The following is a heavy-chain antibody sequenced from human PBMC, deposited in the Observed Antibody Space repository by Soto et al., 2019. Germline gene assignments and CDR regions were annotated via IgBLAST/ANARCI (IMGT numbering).Heavy chain of an antibody. CDR1: GGSISSGVYY. J-gene: IGHJ4*02. D-gene: IGHD4-17*01. V-gene: IGHV4-31*03. Sequence: PSETLSLTCTVSGGSISSGVYYWSWIRQHPGKGLEWIGYIYYSGSTYYNPSLKSRVTISVDTSKNQFSLKLSSVTAADTAVYYCARVATVKTFDYWGQGTLVTVSS. CDR2: IYYSGST. CDR3: ARVATVKTFDY.